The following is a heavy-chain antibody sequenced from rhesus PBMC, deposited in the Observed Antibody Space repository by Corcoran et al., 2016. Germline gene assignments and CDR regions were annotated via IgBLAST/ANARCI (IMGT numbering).Heavy chain of an antibody. D-gene: IGHD3-9*01. CDR3: ARYDEYGLDS. Sequence: QVQLQESGPGLVKPSETLSLTCAVSGGSFSSYWWSWIRQPPGKGVEWIVRINGNRGSPNYNPPLKSRVTISKDAAKNQFSLKLSSVTAADTAVYYCARYDEYGLDSWGQGVVVTVSS. CDR2: INGNRGSP. V-gene: IGHV4-80*01. J-gene: IGHJ6*01. CDR1: GGSFSSYW.